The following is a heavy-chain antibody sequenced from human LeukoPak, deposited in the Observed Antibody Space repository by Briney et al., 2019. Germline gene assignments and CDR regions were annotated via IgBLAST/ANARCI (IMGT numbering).Heavy chain of an antibody. D-gene: IGHD5-12*01. V-gene: IGHV1-69*13. J-gene: IGHJ4*02. CDR2: IIPIFGTA. CDR3: ARVRYSGYAAGHYFDY. Sequence: EASVKVSCKASGGTFSSYAISWVRQAPGQGLEWMGGIIPIFGTANYAQKFQGRVTITADESTSTAYMELSSLRSEDTAVYYCARVRYSGYAAGHYFDYWGQGTLVTVSS. CDR1: GGTFSSYA.